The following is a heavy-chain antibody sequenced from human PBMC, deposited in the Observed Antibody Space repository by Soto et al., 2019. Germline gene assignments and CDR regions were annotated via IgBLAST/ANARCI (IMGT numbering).Heavy chain of an antibody. V-gene: IGHV3-21*06. J-gene: IGHJ4*02. CDR3: ARESEDLTSNFDY. CDR1: GFTFARYS. Sequence: GGSLRLSCAASGFTFARYSMNWVRQAPGKGLEWVSSISSTTNYIYYGDSMKGRFTISRDNAKNSLYLEMNSLRAEGTAVYYCARESEDLTSNFDYWGQGTLVTVSS. CDR2: ISSTTNYI.